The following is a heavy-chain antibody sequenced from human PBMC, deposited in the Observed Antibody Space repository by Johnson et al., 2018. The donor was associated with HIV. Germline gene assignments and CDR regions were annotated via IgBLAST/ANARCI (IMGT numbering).Heavy chain of an antibody. CDR1: GLTFDDHA. V-gene: IGHV3-9*01. J-gene: IGHJ3*02. CDR2: IAWQSGNL. CDR3: ARDRGAIAAAVNDAFDI. Sequence: VQLVESGGGLVQPGRSLRLSCAASGLTFDDHAMHWVRQVPGKGLEWVSGIAWQSGNLAYADSVKGRFTISRDNAKNSLYLQMNSLRAEDTALYYCARDRGAIAAAVNDAFDIWGQGTMVTVSS. D-gene: IGHD6-13*01.